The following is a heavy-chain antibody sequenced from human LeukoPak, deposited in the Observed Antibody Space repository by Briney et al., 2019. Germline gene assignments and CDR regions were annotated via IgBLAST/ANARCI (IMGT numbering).Heavy chain of an antibody. CDR1: GYSISSGYY. Sequence: SETLSLTCTVSGYSISSGYYWGWIRQPPGKGLEWIGSIYHSGSTYYNPSLKSRVTISVDTSKNQFSLKLSSVTAADTAVYYCARDRMRVGFGGFDPWGQGTLVTVSS. V-gene: IGHV4-38-2*02. CDR2: IYHSGST. J-gene: IGHJ5*02. CDR3: ARDRMRVGFGGFDP. D-gene: IGHD3-16*01.